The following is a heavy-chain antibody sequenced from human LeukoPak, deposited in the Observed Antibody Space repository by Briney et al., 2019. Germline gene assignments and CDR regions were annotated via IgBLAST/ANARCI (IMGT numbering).Heavy chain of an antibody. D-gene: IGHD4-17*01. CDR1: GYSFTSYW. V-gene: IGHV5-51*01. Sequence: GESLKISCKGSGYSFTSYWIGWVRQMPGKGLEWMGIIYPGDSDTRYSPSFQGQVTISADKSIGTAYLQWSSLKASDTAMYYCASRGGDDGDYGDAFDIWGQGTMVTVSS. CDR3: ASRGGDDGDYGDAFDI. CDR2: IYPGDSDT. J-gene: IGHJ3*02.